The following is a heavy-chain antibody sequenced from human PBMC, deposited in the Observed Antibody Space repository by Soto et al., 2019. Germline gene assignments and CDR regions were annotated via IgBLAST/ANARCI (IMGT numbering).Heavy chain of an antibody. CDR3: VRGDSSSSGRAFDI. Sequence: SETLSLTCAVYGGSFSGYYWSWIRQPPGKGLEWIGEINHSGSTNYNPSLKSRVTISVDTSKNQFSLKLSSVTAADTAVYYCVRGDSSSSGRAFDIWGQGTMVTVSS. D-gene: IGHD6-6*01. CDR1: GGSFSGYY. V-gene: IGHV4-34*01. CDR2: INHSGST. J-gene: IGHJ3*02.